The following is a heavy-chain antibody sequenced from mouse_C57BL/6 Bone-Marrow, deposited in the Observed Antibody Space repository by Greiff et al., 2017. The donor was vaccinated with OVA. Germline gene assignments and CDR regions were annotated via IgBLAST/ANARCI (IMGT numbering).Heavy chain of an antibody. D-gene: IGHD2-4*01. V-gene: IGHV1-18*01. CDR1: GYTFTDYN. J-gene: IGHJ3*01. CDR3: ARGGYYDYDGGAWFAY. CDR2: INSNNGGT. Sequence: EVKLQESGPELAKPGASVKIPCKASGYTFTDYNMDWVKQSHGKSLEWIVDINSNNGGTIYNQKFKGKATLTVDKSSSTAYMELRSLTSEDTAVYYCARGGYYDYDGGAWFAYWGQGTLVTVSA.